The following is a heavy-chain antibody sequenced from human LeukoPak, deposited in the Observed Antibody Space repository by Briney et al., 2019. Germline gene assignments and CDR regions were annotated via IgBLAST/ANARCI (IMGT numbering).Heavy chain of an antibody. V-gene: IGHV4-30-2*01. J-gene: IGHJ4*02. CDR3: AKDLESSWGIFDY. CDR2: IYHSGST. CDR1: GGSISSGGYS. Sequence: PSETLSLTCAVSGGSISSGGYSWSWIRQPPGKGLEWIGYIYHSGSTYYNPSLKSRVTISVDRSKNQFSLKLSSVTAADTAVYYCAKDLESSWGIFDYWGQGTLVTVSS. D-gene: IGHD6-13*01.